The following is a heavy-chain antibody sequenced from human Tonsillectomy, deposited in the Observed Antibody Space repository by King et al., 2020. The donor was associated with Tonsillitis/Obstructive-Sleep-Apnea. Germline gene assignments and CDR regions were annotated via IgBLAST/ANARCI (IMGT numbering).Heavy chain of an antibody. CDR2: FDPEDGET. V-gene: IGHV1-24*01. Sequence: VQLVQSGAEVKKPGASVKVSCKVSGYTLTELSMHWVRQAPGKGLEWMGNFDPEDGETIYAQKFQGRVTMTEETSTDTAYMELSSLRSEDTAVYYCATPVGSGYYYMDVWGKGPTVTVSS. D-gene: IGHD3-3*01. CDR1: GYTLTELS. J-gene: IGHJ6*03. CDR3: ATPVGSGYYYMDV.